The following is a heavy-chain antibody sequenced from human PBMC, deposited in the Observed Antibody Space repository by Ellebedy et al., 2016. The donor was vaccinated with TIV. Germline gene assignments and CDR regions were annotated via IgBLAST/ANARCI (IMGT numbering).Heavy chain of an antibody. Sequence: MPSETLSLTCTVSGGSISRSSYYWGWIRQPPGKGLEWIGDIYYSGITDYNPSLRSRVIISVNTSKNQLSLKLSSVTAADAAMYYCARWNEGFDYWGQGTLVTVYS. V-gene: IGHV4-61*05. D-gene: IGHD1-1*01. CDR1: GGSISRSSYY. CDR3: ARWNEGFDY. CDR2: IYYSGIT. J-gene: IGHJ4*02.